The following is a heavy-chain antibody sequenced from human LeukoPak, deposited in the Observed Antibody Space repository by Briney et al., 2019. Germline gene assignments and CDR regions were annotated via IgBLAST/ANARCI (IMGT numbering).Heavy chain of an antibody. CDR3: ARVGIAVAGTYYYYYMDV. Sequence: GASVKVSCKASGYTFTGYYMHWVRQAPGQGLEWMGWINPNSGGTNYAQKFQGRVTMTRDTSISTAYMELSGLRSDDTAVYYCARVGIAVAGTYYYYYMDVWGKGTTVTISS. CDR2: INPNSGGT. J-gene: IGHJ6*03. D-gene: IGHD6-19*01. V-gene: IGHV1-2*02. CDR1: GYTFTGYY.